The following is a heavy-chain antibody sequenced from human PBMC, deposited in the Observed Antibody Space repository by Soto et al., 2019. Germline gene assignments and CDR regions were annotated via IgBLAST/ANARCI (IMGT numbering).Heavy chain of an antibody. Sequence: QVQLVASGGGVVQPGRSLSLSCAASGFTLDGHGLHWVRQAPGRGLEWVAVVTYDGAERHYPDSVRGRFTISRDSSENTFYLKMNSFRTEDTAVYYCAREKNSGYYRTVDFWGQGTLVVVSS. V-gene: IGHV3-30*03. CDR1: GFTLDGHG. CDR2: VTYDGAER. J-gene: IGHJ4*03. D-gene: IGHD3-10*01. CDR3: AREKNSGYYRTVDF.